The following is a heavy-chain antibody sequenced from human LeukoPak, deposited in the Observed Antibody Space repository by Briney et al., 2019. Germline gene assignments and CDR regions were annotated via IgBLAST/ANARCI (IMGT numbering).Heavy chain of an antibody. CDR2: IDPKSGGT. V-gene: IGHV1-2*02. CDR1: GYTFTGYF. CDR3: ARVRVPGSFGLDLGH. J-gene: IGHJ4*02. Sequence: AAVKVSCKASGYTFTGYFMHSVRQAPGQGREWMGWIDPKSGGTNYAQNFRGRVTMTRDTSISTAYMELSRLTSDDTAVYYCARVRVPGSFGLDLGHWGQGTLVTVSS. D-gene: IGHD1-26*01.